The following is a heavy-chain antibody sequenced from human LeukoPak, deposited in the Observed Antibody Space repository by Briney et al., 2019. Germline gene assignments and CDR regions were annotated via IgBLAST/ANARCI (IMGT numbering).Heavy chain of an antibody. J-gene: IGHJ5*02. Sequence: ASVKVSCKASGYTFTSYGISWVRQAPGQGLEWMGWISAYNGNTNYAQKLQSRVTMTTDTSTSTAYMELRSLRSDDTAVYYCARVRYYGSGSYFGNNWFDPWGQGTLVTVSS. CDR1: GYTFTSYG. V-gene: IGHV1-18*01. CDR3: ARVRYYGSGSYFGNNWFDP. D-gene: IGHD3-10*01. CDR2: ISAYNGNT.